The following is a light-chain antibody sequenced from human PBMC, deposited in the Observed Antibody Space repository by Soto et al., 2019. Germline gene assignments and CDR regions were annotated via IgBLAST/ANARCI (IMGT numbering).Light chain of an antibody. CDR3: QQRHMWPIT. CDR2: DAY. V-gene: IGKV3-11*01. Sequence: EFFFTHSPFTLSLSPGERAALSFRASQSFRGLLAWYQQKPGQAPRLLIYDAYNRATGIPPRFSGSGSGTDFTLTISSLEPEDSAVYYCQQRHMWPITFGQGTRLEIK. CDR1: QSFRGL. J-gene: IGKJ5*01.